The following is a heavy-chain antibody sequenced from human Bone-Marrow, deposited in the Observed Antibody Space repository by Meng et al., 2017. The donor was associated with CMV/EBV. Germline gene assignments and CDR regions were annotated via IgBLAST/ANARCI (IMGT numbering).Heavy chain of an antibody. J-gene: IGHJ4*02. V-gene: IGHV1-18*01. Sequence: ASVKVSCKASGYTFTSYGITWVRQAPGQGLEWMGWISTYTGDRNYEQKLQGRVTVTTDTSTSTAYMELRSLRSDDTAVYCCAAGQYSGHDFDLWGQGTLVTVSS. CDR2: ISTYTGDR. CDR1: GYTFTSYG. D-gene: IGHD5-12*01. CDR3: AAGQYSGHDFDL.